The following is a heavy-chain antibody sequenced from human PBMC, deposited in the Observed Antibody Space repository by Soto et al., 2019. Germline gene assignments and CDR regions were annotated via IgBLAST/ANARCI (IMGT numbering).Heavy chain of an antibody. V-gene: IGHV4-59*01. Sequence: PSETLSLTCTVSGDSISDYYWSWIRQPPGKGLEWIGYIYHSGSTYCNPSLKSRVTISLDASKIQFSLKLNSVTAADTAVYYCARASRNYFAYWGQGTLVTVSS. J-gene: IGHJ4*02. CDR3: ARASRNYFAY. CDR2: IYHSGST. CDR1: GDSISDYY.